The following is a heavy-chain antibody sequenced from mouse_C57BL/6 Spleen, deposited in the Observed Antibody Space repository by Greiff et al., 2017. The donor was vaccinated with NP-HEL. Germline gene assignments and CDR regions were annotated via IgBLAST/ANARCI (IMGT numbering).Heavy chain of an antibody. D-gene: IGHD3-2*02. Sequence: QVQLQQSGPELVKPGASVKISCKASGYAFSSSWMNWVKQRPGKGLEWIGRIYPGDGDTNYNGKVKGKATLTADKSSSKAYMQLSSLTSEDSAVCFCARGLRLGAMDYWGQGTSVTVSS. V-gene: IGHV1-82*01. CDR1: GYAFSSSW. J-gene: IGHJ4*01. CDR3: ARGLRLGAMDY. CDR2: IYPGDGDT.